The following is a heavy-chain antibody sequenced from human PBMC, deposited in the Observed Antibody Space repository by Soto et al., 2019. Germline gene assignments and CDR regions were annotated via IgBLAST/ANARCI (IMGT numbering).Heavy chain of an antibody. CDR1: GFTFDDYA. CDR2: ISWNSGSI. J-gene: IGHJ4*02. D-gene: IGHD3-10*01. Sequence: EVQVVESGGGLVQPGGSLRLSCAASGFTFDDYAMHWVRQAPGKGLEWVSGISWNSGSIGYADSVKGRFTISRDNAKNSLSLQMNNLRAEDTALYYCAKDLAGGVGLFDFWGQGTLVTVSS. CDR3: AKDLAGGVGLFDF. V-gene: IGHV3-9*01.